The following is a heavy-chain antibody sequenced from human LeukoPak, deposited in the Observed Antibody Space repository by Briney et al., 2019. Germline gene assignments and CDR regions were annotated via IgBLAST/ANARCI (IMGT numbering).Heavy chain of an antibody. Sequence: SGPTLVKPPQTLTLTCTFSGCSLPTDAVVVGWVRQPPGKAPEWLTFISGNNDKRYSPSLNSRLTITKDTSKNQVVLTMTDMASVDTATYYCVHRTTVTSVDVWGQGTLVTVSS. D-gene: IGHD4-17*01. CDR2: ISGNNDK. CDR1: GCSLPTDAVV. CDR3: VHRTTVTSVDV. V-gene: IGHV2-5*01. J-gene: IGHJ4*02.